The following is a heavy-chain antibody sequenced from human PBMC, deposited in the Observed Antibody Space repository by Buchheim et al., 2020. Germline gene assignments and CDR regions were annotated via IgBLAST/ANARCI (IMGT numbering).Heavy chain of an antibody. CDR2: INHSGST. CDR3: AGTSGYLWYYYMDV. CDR1: GGSFSGYY. V-gene: IGHV4-34*01. J-gene: IGHJ6*03. D-gene: IGHD5-18*01. Sequence: QVQLQQWGAGLLKPSETLSLTCAVYGGSFSGYYWSWIRQPPGKGLEWIGEINHSGSTNYNPSLKSRVTISVDTSQNQFSLKLSSVTAADTAVYYCAGTSGYLWYYYMDVWGKGTT.